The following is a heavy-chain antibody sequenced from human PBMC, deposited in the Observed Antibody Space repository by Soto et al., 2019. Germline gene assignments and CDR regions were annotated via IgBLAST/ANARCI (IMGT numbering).Heavy chain of an antibody. V-gene: IGHV3-9*01. CDR3: AIVPGVRNCSGGTCYSVGYFDY. D-gene: IGHD2-15*01. J-gene: IGHJ4*02. Sequence: EVHLVESGGGLVQPGRSLRLYCAASGFTFDDYAMHWVRQAPGKGLEWVAGISWNSGSIDYADSVKGRITITRDNAKNSLYLQQNKLRAEDTAFYYCAIVPGVRNCSGGTCYSVGYFDYWGQGTLVTVSS. CDR1: GFTFDDYA. CDR2: ISWNSGSI.